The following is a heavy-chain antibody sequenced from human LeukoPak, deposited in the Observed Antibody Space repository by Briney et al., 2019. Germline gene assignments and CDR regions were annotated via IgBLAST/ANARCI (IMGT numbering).Heavy chain of an antibody. CDR1: GFTVSSYY. V-gene: IGHV3-53*01. Sequence: GGSLRLSCAASGFTVSSYYMSWVRQAPGKGLEWVSVIYSGGSTYYTDSVKGRFTISRDDSKNTLYLQMNSLRAEDTAVYYCARGAGAYFDYWGQGTLVTVSS. CDR2: IYSGGST. CDR3: ARGAGAYFDY. D-gene: IGHD6-19*01. J-gene: IGHJ4*02.